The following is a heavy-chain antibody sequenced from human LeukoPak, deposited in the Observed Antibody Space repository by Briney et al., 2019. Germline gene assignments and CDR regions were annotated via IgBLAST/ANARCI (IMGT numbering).Heavy chain of an antibody. V-gene: IGHV4-34*01. Sequence: SETLSLTCAVYGGSFSGYYWSWIRQPPGKGLEWMGEINHSGSTNSNPSLTSRVTISVDTSKSQFSLRLSSVTAADTAVYYCARKGYSYGFFNYWGQGTLVTVSS. CDR3: ARKGYSYGFFNY. CDR1: GGSFSGYY. D-gene: IGHD5-18*01. CDR2: INHSGST. J-gene: IGHJ4*02.